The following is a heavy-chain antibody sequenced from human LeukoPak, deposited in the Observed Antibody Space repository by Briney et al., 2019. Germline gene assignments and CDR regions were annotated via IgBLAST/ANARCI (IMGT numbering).Heavy chain of an antibody. V-gene: IGHV4-34*01. CDR1: GGSFSGYY. CDR3: ARPGWGRAFDY. D-gene: IGHD7-27*01. CDR2: INHSGST. Sequence: SETLSLTCAVYGGSFSGYYWSWIRQPPGKGLEWVGEINHSGSTNYNPSLKSRVTISVDTSKNQFSLKLSSVTAADTAVYYCARPGWGRAFDYWGQGTLVTVSS. J-gene: IGHJ4*02.